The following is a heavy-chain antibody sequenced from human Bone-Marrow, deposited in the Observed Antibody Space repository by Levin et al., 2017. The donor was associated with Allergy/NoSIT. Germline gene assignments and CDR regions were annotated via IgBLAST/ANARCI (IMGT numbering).Heavy chain of an antibody. CDR1: GYSFTTYW. J-gene: IGHJ4*02. V-gene: IGHV5-51*01. CDR2: IYPGDSDT. D-gene: IGHD3-10*01. CDR3: ARDYASGSYLY. Sequence: PGGSLRLSCKASGYSFTTYWIGWVRQMPGKGLEWMGIIYPGDSDTRYSPSFQGHVTISVDQSTTTAYLQWSSLKASDSALYFCARDYASGSYLYWGQGTLVTVSS.